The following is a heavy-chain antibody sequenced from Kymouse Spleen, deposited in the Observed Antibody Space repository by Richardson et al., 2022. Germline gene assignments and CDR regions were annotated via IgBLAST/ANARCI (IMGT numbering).Heavy chain of an antibody. D-gene: IGHD2-2*02. CDR3: ARGSGYCSSTSCYGGWFDP. CDR2: INHSGST. Sequence: QVQLQQWGAGLLKPSETLSLTCAVYGGSFSGYYWSWIRQPPGKGLEWIGEINHSGSTNYNPSLKSRVTISVDTSKNQFSLKLSSVTAADTAVYYCARGSGYCSSTSCYGGWFDPWGQGTLVTVSS. V-gene: IGHV4-34*01. CDR1: GGSFSGYY. J-gene: IGHJ5*02.